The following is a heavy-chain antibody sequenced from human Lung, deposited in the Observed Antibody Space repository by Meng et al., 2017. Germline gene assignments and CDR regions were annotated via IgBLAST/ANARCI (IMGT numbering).Heavy chain of an antibody. CDR1: GGSISTSGYY. CDR3: VRSSGWVRTGFDP. Sequence: QPQLQESGPGLVKPSEALSLTCSVSGGSISTSGYYWGWIGQPPGKGLEWIGSIGHSGITYYTPSLKSRATVSIDTSKSQFSLKLTSVTAADTAVYYCVRSSGWVRTGFDPWGQGTLVTVSS. V-gene: IGHV4-39*01. CDR2: IGHSGIT. J-gene: IGHJ5*02. D-gene: IGHD6-19*01.